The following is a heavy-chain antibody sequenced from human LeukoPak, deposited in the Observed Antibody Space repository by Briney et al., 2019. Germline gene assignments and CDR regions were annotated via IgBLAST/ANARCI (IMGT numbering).Heavy chain of an antibody. D-gene: IGHD1-26*01. Sequence: SETLSLTCAVYGGSFSGYYWSWIRQPPGKGLEWIGEINHSGSTNYNPSLKSRVTMSVDTSKNQFSLKLSSVTAADTAVYYCARESTSYSGSYLDYFDYWGQGTLVTVSS. CDR3: ARESTSYSGSYLDYFDY. J-gene: IGHJ4*02. V-gene: IGHV4-34*01. CDR1: GGSFSGYY. CDR2: INHSGST.